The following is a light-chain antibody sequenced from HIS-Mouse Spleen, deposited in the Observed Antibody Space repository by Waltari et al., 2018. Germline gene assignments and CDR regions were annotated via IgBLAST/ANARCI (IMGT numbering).Light chain of an antibody. CDR1: SSNIGSNY. V-gene: IGLV1-47*01. CDR2: RNN. J-gene: IGLJ3*02. CDR3: AAWDDSLSGWV. Sequence: QSVLTQPPSASGTPGQRVTISCSGSSSNIGSNYVYWYQQLPGTAPKLLIYRNNPRPSGVPDRFSGSNSGTSASLAISGLRSEGEADYYCAAWDDSLSGWVFGGGTKLTVL.